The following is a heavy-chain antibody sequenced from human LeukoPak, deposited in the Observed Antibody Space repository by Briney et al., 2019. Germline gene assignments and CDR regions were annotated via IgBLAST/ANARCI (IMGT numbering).Heavy chain of an antibody. CDR2: ISSNGDNT. CDR3: VRGTGY. J-gene: IGHJ4*02. V-gene: IGHV3-64D*06. Sequence: GGSLRLPCSVSGFTFRTYVMHWVRQAPGKGLEYVSAISSNGDNTYYADSVKGRFTISRDNSKNTLYLQMSSLRADDTAVYYCVRGTGYWGQGTLVTVSS. CDR1: GFTFRTYV.